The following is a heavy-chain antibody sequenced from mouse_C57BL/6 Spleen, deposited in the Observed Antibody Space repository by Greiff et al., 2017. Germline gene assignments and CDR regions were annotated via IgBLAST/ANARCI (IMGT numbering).Heavy chain of an antibody. CDR2: IHPNSGST. V-gene: IGHV1-64*01. CDR3: ARENSSGHYAMDY. D-gene: IGHD3-2*02. J-gene: IGHJ4*01. CDR1: GYTFTSYW. Sequence: VQLQQPGAELVKPGASVKLSCKASGYTFTSYWMHWVKQRPGQGLEWIGMIHPNSGSTNYNEKFKSKATLTVDKSSSTAYMQLSSLTSEDSAVYYCARENSSGHYAMDYWGQGTSVTVSS.